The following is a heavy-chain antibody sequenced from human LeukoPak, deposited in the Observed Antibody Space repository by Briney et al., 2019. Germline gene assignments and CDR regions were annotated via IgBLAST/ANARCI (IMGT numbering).Heavy chain of an antibody. CDR1: GFTFSTYW. J-gene: IGHJ4*02. V-gene: IGHV3-74*01. CDR3: ARFIVGAPDY. CDR2: INSDGSGT. Sequence: GGSLRLSCAASGFTFSTYWMHWVRQAPRKGLVWISRINSDGSGTSYATSVKGRFTISRDNAKSTLYLQMNSLRAEDTAVYYCARFIVGAPDYWGKGNLVRVSS. D-gene: IGHD1-26*01.